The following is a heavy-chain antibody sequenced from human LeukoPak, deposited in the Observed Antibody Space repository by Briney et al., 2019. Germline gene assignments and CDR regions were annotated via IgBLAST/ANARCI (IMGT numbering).Heavy chain of an antibody. Sequence: PGGSLRLSCVASEFNFFGYGMQWVRQAPGKGLVWVSRIFTDGSTTSYADSVKGRFTISRDNAKNTLYLQMNSLRAEDTAVYYCARELPREVTLDYWGQGTLVTVSP. CDR3: ARELPREVTLDY. J-gene: IGHJ4*01. CDR2: IFTDGSTT. D-gene: IGHD2-21*02. V-gene: IGHV3-74*01. CDR1: EFNFFGYG.